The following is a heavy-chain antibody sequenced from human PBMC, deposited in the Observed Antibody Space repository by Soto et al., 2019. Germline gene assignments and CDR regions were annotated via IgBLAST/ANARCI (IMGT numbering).Heavy chain of an antibody. CDR2: IIPILDTT. Sequence: QVQVVQSRAEVKKPGSSVRVSCKASGGTSSSYAITWMRQTPGQGLEWMGGIIPILDTTDYAQKFQGRVTFTADESTSTVYMELSSLTSEDTAVYYCASGGTTVNRRFDFWGQGTLVTVSS. CDR1: GGTSSSYA. CDR3: ASGGTTVNRRFDF. J-gene: IGHJ4*02. D-gene: IGHD4-4*01. V-gene: IGHV1-69*01.